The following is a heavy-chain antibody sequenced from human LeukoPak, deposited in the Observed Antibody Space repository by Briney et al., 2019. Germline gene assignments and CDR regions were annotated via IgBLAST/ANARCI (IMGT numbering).Heavy chain of an antibody. CDR1: GLTFSSYD. V-gene: IGHV3-30*03. Sequence: GGSLRLSCAASGLTFSSYDMHWVRQAPGKGLEWVAVISYDGSNKYYADSVKGRFTISRDNSKNTVYLQMNSLRAEDTALFYCARESGSGYDYWGQGTLVTVSS. CDR3: ARESGSGYDY. D-gene: IGHD5-12*01. J-gene: IGHJ4*02. CDR2: ISYDGSNK.